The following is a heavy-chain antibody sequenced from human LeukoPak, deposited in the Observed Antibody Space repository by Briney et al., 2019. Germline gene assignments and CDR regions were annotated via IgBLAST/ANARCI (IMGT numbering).Heavy chain of an antibody. Sequence: PSETLSLTCTVSGVSINTDYWSWIRQPAGRGLEWIGRVYTSGNTKYNASLQSPVTMSIDTSTKQFFLKLSSVTAADTAVYYCARETLVGTTNYFDNWGQGTLVTVSS. J-gene: IGHJ4*02. CDR3: ARETLVGTTNYFDN. CDR1: GVSINTDY. CDR2: VYTSGNT. V-gene: IGHV4-4*07. D-gene: IGHD1-26*01.